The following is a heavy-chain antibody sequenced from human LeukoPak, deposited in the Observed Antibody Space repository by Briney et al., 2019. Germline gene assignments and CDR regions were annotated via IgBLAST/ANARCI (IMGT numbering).Heavy chain of an antibody. Sequence: GGSLRLSCAASGFTFSSYWMTWVRQAPGKRLEWVANIKQDASEKFYVDSVKGRFTISRDNAKNSLYLQMNSLRAEDTAVYYCARDLSWSLSGYDYWGQGTLVTVSS. CDR1: GFTFSSYW. CDR3: ARDLSWSLSGYDY. D-gene: IGHD3-3*01. V-gene: IGHV3-7*01. CDR2: IKQDASEK. J-gene: IGHJ4*02.